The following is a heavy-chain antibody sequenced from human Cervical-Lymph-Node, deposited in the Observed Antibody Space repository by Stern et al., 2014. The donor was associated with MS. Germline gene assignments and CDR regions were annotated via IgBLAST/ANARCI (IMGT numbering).Heavy chain of an antibody. Sequence: VQLLESGAEVKKPGSSVNVSCKASGGTFSSSYAVSWERQAPRQGLEWMGRIIPMLGLANYAQKFQTRLTITADKSSSTVYMKLSSLTSEDTALYYCARGIVTNRPAATLHNLFDPWGQGTLVTVSS. D-gene: IGHD2-15*01. CDR2: IIPMLGLA. V-gene: IGHV1-69*09. J-gene: IGHJ5*02. CDR1: GGTFSSSYA. CDR3: ARGIVTNRPAATLHNLFDP.